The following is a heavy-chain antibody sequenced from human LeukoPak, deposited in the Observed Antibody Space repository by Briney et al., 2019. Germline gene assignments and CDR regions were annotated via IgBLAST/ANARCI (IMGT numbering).Heavy chain of an antibody. D-gene: IGHD2-15*01. V-gene: IGHV3-7*03. J-gene: IGHJ6*03. CDR1: GFTFSSYG. CDR3: ARAARKLLQEAYMAA. CDR2: IRRGGGEK. Sequence: GGSLRLSCAASGFTFSSYGMSWVRQAPGKGLEWVANIRRGGGEKYYVDSVKGRFTISRDNAKNPLYLQMNSLRGEDTAVYYSARAARKLLQEAYMAAWGKEPTVTVSS.